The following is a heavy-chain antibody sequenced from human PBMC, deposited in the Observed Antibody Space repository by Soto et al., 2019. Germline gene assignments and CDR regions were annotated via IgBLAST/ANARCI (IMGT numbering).Heavy chain of an antibody. D-gene: IGHD6-19*01. V-gene: IGHV1-69*12. CDR2: IIPMFGTA. CDR3: AQTLGSAVAGPGRFDL. J-gene: IGHJ2*01. CDR1: GGTFSRYA. Sequence: QVQLVQSGAEVTKYGSSVKVSCKASGGTFSRYAISWVRQAPGQGLEWMGGIIPMFGTANYAQKFQGRVTITADESTSTAYMELSSLRSDDTAVYYCAQTLGSAVAGPGRFDLWGRGTLVSVSS.